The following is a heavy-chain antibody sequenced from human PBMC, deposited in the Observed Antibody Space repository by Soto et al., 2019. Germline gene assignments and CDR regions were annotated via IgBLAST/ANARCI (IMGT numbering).Heavy chain of an antibody. CDR2: IIPIFGTA. D-gene: IGHD6-6*01. J-gene: IGHJ4*02. CDR3: ASDITGSSTFFDY. CDR1: GGTFSSYA. Sequence: VKVSCKASGGTFSSYAISWVRQAPGQGLEWMGGIIPIFGTANYAQKFQGRVTITADESTSTAYMELSSLRSEDTAVYYCASDITGSSTFFDYWGQGTLVTVSS. V-gene: IGHV1-69*13.